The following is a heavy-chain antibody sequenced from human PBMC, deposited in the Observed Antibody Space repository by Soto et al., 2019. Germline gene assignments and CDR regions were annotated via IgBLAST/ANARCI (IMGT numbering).Heavy chain of an antibody. CDR1: GGSISSVGYS. V-gene: IGHV4-30-2*01. CDR2: IYHSVST. CDR3: ARVPDY. J-gene: IGHJ4*02. Sequence: QLQLLESGSGLVKPSQTLSLTCAVSGGSISSVGYSWGWIRQPPGKGLEWIGYIYHSVSTYYNPSLKSRVTISVDRSKNQFSLRLSSVTAADTAVYYCARVPDYWGQGTLVTVSS.